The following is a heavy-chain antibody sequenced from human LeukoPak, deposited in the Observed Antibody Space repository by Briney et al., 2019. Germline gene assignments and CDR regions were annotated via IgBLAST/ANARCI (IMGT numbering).Heavy chain of an antibody. CDR1: GFTFSNYY. J-gene: IGHJ3*02. CDR2: ISSSGSTI. CDR3: ARDGPMYYYASSGPSAGSEPDAFDI. Sequence: GGSLRLSCAASGFTFSNYYMSWIRQAPGKGLEWVADISSSGSTIYYADSVKGRFTISRDNAKNTLYLQMTSLRADDTALYYCARDGPMYYYASSGPSAGSEPDAFDIWGQGTMVTVSS. D-gene: IGHD3-22*01. V-gene: IGHV3-11*01.